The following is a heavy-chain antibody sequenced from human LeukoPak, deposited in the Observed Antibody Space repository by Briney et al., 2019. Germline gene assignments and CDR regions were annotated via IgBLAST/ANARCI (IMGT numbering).Heavy chain of an antibody. J-gene: IGHJ4*02. CDR3: ARGGRHVDTVILDY. V-gene: IGHV3-21*01. Sequence: GGSLRLSCAASGFTFSSYSMNWVRQAPGKGLEWVSSISSSSSYIYYADSVKGRFTISRDNAKNSLYLQMNSLRAEDTAVYYCARGGRHVDTVILDYWGQGTLVTVSS. CDR1: GFTFSSYS. D-gene: IGHD5-18*01. CDR2: ISSSSSYI.